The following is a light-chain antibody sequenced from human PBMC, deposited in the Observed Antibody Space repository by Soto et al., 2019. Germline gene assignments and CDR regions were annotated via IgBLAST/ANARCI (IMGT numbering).Light chain of an antibody. Sequence: AIQLTQSPSSLSASVGDRVTITCRASQGIGSALAWYQQKSGKAPKFLIYDASSLESGVPSRFSGSGSGTDFTLTISSLQPEDFATYYCQQFNSHPLTFGGGTKV. CDR3: QQFNSHPLT. V-gene: IGKV1-13*02. CDR1: QGIGSA. J-gene: IGKJ4*01. CDR2: DAS.